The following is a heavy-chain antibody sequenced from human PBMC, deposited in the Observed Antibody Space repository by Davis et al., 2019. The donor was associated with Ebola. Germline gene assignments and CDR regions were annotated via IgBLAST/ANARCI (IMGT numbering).Heavy chain of an antibody. CDR2: ISHNGNNK. D-gene: IGHD1-26*01. Sequence: PGGSLRLSCAASGFTFSTYGMHWVRLAPGRGLEWVALISHNGNNKYYADSMKGRFTISRDNSKSTLYLQMNSLRAEDTAVYYCAKDRSRWDSRTDVFDMWGQGTMVTVSS. CDR3: AKDRSRWDSRTDVFDM. J-gene: IGHJ3*02. CDR1: GFTFSTYG. V-gene: IGHV3-30*18.